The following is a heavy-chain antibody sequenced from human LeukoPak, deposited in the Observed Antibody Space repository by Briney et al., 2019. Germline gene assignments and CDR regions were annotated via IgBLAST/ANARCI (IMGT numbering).Heavy chain of an antibody. D-gene: IGHD3-3*01. CDR1: GGSFSGYY. J-gene: IGHJ5*02. Sequence: SETLSLTCAVYGGSFSGYYWSWIRQPPGKGLEWIGEINHSGSTNYNPSLKSRVTISVDTSKNQFSLKLSSVTAADTAVYYCARGKGVRFLVRWFDPWGQGTLVTVSS. V-gene: IGHV4-34*01. CDR3: ARGKGVRFLVRWFDP. CDR2: INHSGST.